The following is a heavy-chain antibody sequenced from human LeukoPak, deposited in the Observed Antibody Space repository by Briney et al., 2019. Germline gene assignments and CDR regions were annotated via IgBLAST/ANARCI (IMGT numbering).Heavy chain of an antibody. CDR2: IYYSGST. Sequence: SQTLSLTCTVSGGSISSGDYYWSWIRQPPGKGLEWIGYIYYSGSTYYNPSLKSRVTISVDTSKNQFSLKLSSVTAADTAVYYCARRAAYGDHFDYWGQGTLVTVSS. D-gene: IGHD4-17*01. V-gene: IGHV4-30-4*01. J-gene: IGHJ4*02. CDR1: GGSISSGDYY. CDR3: ARRAAYGDHFDY.